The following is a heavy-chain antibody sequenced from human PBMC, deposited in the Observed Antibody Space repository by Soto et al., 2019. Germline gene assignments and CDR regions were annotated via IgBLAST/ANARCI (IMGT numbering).Heavy chain of an antibody. J-gene: IGHJ2*01. Sequence: EVQLLESGGGLVQPGGSLRLSCVGSGFTFINHAMNWVRQAPGKGLEWVSGISGGGDRTFDAGSVKGRFTISRDNSKNTVNLQINSLRADYTAVYYCARSFLGSTSRPDYWYFDLWGRGTLVTVSS. CDR1: GFTFINHA. V-gene: IGHV3-23*01. CDR3: ARSFLGSTSRPDYWYFDL. CDR2: ISGGGDRT. D-gene: IGHD3-16*01.